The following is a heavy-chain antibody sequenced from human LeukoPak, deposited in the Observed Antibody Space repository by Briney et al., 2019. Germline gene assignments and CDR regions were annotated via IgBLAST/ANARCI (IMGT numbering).Heavy chain of an antibody. J-gene: IGHJ6*03. CDR1: GFKFSAYG. CDR3: AKHPGDFTGIVDYYHMDV. V-gene: IGHV3-30*18. D-gene: IGHD1-26*01. CDR2: ISKDGSNE. Sequence: GGSLRLSCAASGFKFSAYGMHWVRQAPGKGLEWVAVISKDGSNEFYADSVKGRFTISRDNSKNTLYLQMNSLRLEDTAVYYCAKHPGDFTGIVDYYHMDVWGKGTTVTVSS.